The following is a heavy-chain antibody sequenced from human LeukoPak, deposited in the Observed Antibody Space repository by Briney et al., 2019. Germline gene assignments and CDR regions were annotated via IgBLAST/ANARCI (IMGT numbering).Heavy chain of an antibody. CDR3: ARGGYYGSGNDFRFDP. CDR1: GYSISNGYY. D-gene: IGHD3-10*01. J-gene: IGHJ5*02. V-gene: IGHV4-38-2*02. CDR2: IYHSGRT. Sequence: SETLSLTCTVSGYSISNGYYWGWMRQPPGKGLEWIGSIYHSGRTHYNPSLKSRVTISVETSKNQFSLKLKSVTAADTAVYYCARGGYYGSGNDFRFDPWGQGTLVTVSS.